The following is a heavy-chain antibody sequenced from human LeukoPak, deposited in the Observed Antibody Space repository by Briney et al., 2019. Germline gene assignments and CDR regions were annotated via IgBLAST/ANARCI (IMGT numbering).Heavy chain of an antibody. CDR2: IYTGGST. V-gene: IGHV4-39*07. D-gene: IGHD3-22*01. Sequence: SETLSLTCTVSGGSISSSSYYWGWIRQPPGKGLEWIGSIYTGGSTNYNPSLKSRVTISVDTSKNQFSLKLSSVTAADTAVYYCARLLDYDSSGFTDAFDIWGQGTMVTVSS. J-gene: IGHJ3*02. CDR3: ARLLDYDSSGFTDAFDI. CDR1: GGSISSSSYY.